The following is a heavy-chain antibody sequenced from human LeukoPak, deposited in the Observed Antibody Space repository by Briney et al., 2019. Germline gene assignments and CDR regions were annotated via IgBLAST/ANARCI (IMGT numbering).Heavy chain of an antibody. CDR1: EYTFTGYY. Sequence: ASVKVSCKASEYTFTGYYMHWVRQAPGQGLEWMGWINPNSGGTHYAPKFQGRVTMTRDTSISTAYMELSRLRSDDTAVYYCAREESGGYFDYWGQGTLVTVSS. V-gene: IGHV1-2*02. CDR3: AREESGGYFDY. D-gene: IGHD2-8*02. J-gene: IGHJ4*02. CDR2: INPNSGGT.